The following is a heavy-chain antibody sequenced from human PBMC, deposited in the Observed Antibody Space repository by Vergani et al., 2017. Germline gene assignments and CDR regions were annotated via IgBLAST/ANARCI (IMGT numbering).Heavy chain of an antibody. D-gene: IGHD6-19*01. J-gene: IGHJ6*03. Sequence: VQLVESGGGLVKPGGSLRLSCAASGFTFSNAWMSWVRQAPGKGLEWVGRIKSKTDGGTTDYAAPVKGRFTISRDDSKNTLYLQMNSLKTEDTAVYYCARGGSGWSAYYYYYYMDVWGKGTTVTVSS. CDR2: IKSKTDGGTT. CDR3: ARGGSGWSAYYYYYYMDV. CDR1: GFTFSNAW. V-gene: IGHV3-15*01.